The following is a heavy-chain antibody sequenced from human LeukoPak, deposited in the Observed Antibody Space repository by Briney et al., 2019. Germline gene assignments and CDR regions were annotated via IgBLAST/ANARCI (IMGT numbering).Heavy chain of an antibody. CDR1: GASIRNYY. V-gene: IGHV4-4*07. D-gene: IGHD6-13*01. CDR3: AKEGAAPGPDFDY. J-gene: IGHJ4*02. CDR2: IVPSGST. Sequence: SETLSLTCTVSGASIRNYYWSWIRQPAGKGLEWIGRIVPSGSTNYNPSLKSRVTMSVDTSKNQFSLKLNSVTAADTAVYYCAKEGAAPGPDFDYWGQGTLVVVSS.